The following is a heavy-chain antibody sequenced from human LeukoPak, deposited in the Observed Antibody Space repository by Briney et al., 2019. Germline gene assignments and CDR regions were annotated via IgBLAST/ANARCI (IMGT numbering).Heavy chain of an antibody. CDR1: RFTFSSST. D-gene: IGHD2-2*01. CDR3: AKSVGYWSSTSCYRGYYYYYGMDV. CDR2: ISGSGGST. Sequence: PGGSLRVSRAASRFTFSSSTMSAVRQAPGKGLEWVSAISGSGGSTYYAHSVKGRFSISRDNSKNTLYLQMNSLRAEDTAVYYCAKSVGYWSSTSCYRGYYYYYGMDVWGQGTTVTVSS. J-gene: IGHJ6*02. V-gene: IGHV3-23*01.